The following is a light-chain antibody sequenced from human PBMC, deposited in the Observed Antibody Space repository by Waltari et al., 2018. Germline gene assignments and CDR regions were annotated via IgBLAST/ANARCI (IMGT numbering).Light chain of an antibody. CDR2: DDN. J-gene: IGLJ3*02. CDR1: SSNVGNYNL. V-gene: IGLV2-23*01. CDR3: CSYAGSYTWV. Sequence: QSALTQPASLSGSPGQSTTISCTGPSSNVGNYNLVSWYQQYPAKAPKVMIYDDNRRPSGVSDRFSGSKSGNTASLTISGVQAEDEADYYCCSYAGSYTWVFGGGTKLTVL.